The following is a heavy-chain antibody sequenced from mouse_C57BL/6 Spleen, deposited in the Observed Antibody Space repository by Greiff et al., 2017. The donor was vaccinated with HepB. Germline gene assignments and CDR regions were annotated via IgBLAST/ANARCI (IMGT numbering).Heavy chain of an antibody. J-gene: IGHJ1*03. CDR3: ARHRGYSNYGWYFDV. CDR1: GFTFSSYG. D-gene: IGHD2-5*01. Sequence: EVQLQQSGGDLVKPGGSLKLSCAASGFTFSSYGMSWVRQTPDKRLEWVATISSGGSYTYYPDSVKGRFTISRDNAKNTLYLQMSSLKSEDTAMYYCARHRGYSNYGWYFDVWGTGTTVTVSS. V-gene: IGHV5-6*01. CDR2: ISSGGSYT.